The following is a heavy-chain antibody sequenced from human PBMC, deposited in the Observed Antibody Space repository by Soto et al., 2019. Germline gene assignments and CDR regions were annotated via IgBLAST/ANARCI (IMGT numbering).Heavy chain of an antibody. D-gene: IGHD2-2*01. J-gene: IGHJ4*02. CDR2: IWNDGSNK. Sequence: QVQLVESGGGVVQPGRSLRLSCAASGFTFSSYGMHWVRQAPGTGLEWVAVIWNDGSNKSYADSVKGRFTISRDNSKNTLYLHMNTMRAEDTAVYYWARDYSVVPHRVIDYWGQGTLVTVSS. V-gene: IGHV3-33*01. CDR1: GFTFSSYG. CDR3: ARDYSVVPHRVIDY.